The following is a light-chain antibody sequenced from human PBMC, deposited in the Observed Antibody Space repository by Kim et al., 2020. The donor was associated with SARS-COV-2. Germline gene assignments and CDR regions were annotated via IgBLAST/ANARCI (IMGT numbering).Light chain of an antibody. J-gene: IGKJ4*01. CDR2: NAS. Sequence: EIVMTQSPATLSVSPGERATVSCRASQSVSNNLGWYQQKPGQAPRLLIYNASTRATGIPARFSGSGSGTEFTLTITSLQSEDFAVYYCQQYNNWPPLTFGGGTKVDIK. CDR1: QSVSNN. CDR3: QQYNNWPPLT. V-gene: IGKV3-15*01.